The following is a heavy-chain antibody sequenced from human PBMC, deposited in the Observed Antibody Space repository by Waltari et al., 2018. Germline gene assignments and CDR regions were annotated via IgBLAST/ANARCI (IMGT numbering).Heavy chain of an antibody. CDR3: ARDRDYGDSMGVY. CDR2: IWYDGSNK. V-gene: IGHV3-33*01. J-gene: IGHJ4*02. CDR1: GFTFSSSG. D-gene: IGHD4-17*01. Sequence: QVQLVESGGGVVQPGRSLRHSCAASGFTFSSSGRHWVRQAPGKGLEWVAVIWYDGSNKYYADSVKGRFTISRDNSKHTLYLQMNSLRAEDTAVYYCARDRDYGDSMGVYWGQGTLVTVSS.